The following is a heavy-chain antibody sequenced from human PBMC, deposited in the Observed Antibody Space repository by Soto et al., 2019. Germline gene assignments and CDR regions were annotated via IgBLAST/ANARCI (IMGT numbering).Heavy chain of an antibody. Sequence: QVQLVQSGAEVKKPGASVKVSCKASGYTFTSYAIHWVRQAPGQRLDWMGWINAGNGNTKYSHKFQDRVTITRDTSARTAYMELSTLGSGDTAVYFCARDLVGGAAYWGQGALATVPS. D-gene: IGHD3-10*01. CDR1: GYTFTSYA. V-gene: IGHV1-3*01. CDR2: INAGNGNT. J-gene: IGHJ4*02. CDR3: ARDLVGGAAY.